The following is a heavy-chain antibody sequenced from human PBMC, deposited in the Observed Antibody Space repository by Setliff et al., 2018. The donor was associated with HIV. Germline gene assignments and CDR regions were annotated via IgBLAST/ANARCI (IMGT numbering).Heavy chain of an antibody. CDR3: AKELAASGLGYFDS. J-gene: IGHJ4*02. V-gene: IGHV3-33*06. D-gene: IGHD3-22*01. CDR1: GFGFSVYG. CDR2: IWYDGGKK. Sequence: SLRLSCEVFGFGFSVYGFHWVRQAPGKGLEWVAVIWYDGGKKEYGDSVKGRFTISRDNSKNTVYLQMNSLRAEDTAEYYCAKELAASGLGYFDSWGRGILVTVSS.